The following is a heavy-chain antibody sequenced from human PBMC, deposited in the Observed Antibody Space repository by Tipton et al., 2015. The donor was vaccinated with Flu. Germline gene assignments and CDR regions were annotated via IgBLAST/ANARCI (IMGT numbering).Heavy chain of an antibody. Sequence: TLSLTCSVSGGSIGNYYWSWIRQPPGKRLGGIGKIYKTGSTSYNPPHKSRVTISMNTSENQFSLKLTSVTAADTAIYYCARIEGAFEAGECVSTNCYIDYWGQGTLVTVS. V-gene: IGHV4-4*09. CDR3: ARIEGAFEAGECVSTNCYIDY. CDR2: IYKTGST. J-gene: IGHJ4*02. CDR1: GGSIGNYY. D-gene: IGHD6-13*01.